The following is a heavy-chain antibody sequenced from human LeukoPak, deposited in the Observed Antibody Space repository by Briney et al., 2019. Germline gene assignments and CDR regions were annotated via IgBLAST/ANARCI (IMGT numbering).Heavy chain of an antibody. D-gene: IGHD2-15*01. CDR1: GYTFTSYD. J-gene: IGHJ5*02. CDR3: ARVFWDCSGGSYYLAFQGFDP. V-gene: IGHV1-8*01. Sequence: GASVKVSFKSSGYTFTSYDINWVRQATGQGLEWMGWMNPNSGNTGYAQKFQGRVTMTRNTSISTAYMELSSLRSEDTAVYYCARVFWDCSGGSYYLAFQGFDPWGQGTLVTVSS. CDR2: MNPNSGNT.